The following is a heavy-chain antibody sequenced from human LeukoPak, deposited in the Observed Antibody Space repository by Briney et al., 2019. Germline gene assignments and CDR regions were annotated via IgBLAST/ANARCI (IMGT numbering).Heavy chain of an antibody. J-gene: IGHJ4*02. CDR1: GFTFDNYA. V-gene: IGHV3-9*01. CDR3: ANDRYYDIWTGSYLDY. D-gene: IGHD3-9*01. CDR2: ISWNSGSI. Sequence: PGGSLRLSCAASGFTFDNYAMHWVRQAPGKGLEWVAGISWNSGSIGYADSVKGRFTISRANAKNSLYLQMNSLRAEDTALYYCANDRYYDIWTGSYLDYWGQGTLVTVSS.